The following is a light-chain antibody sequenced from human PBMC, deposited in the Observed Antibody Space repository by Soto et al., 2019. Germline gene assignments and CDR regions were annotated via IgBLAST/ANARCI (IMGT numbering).Light chain of an antibody. Sequence: EIVLTQSPATLSLSPGERATLSCRASQNISVYLAWYRQKPGQAPMLLIYAASNRATGIPARFSGSGSGTDFALTISSLEPEDFPIYYCQQYNDWQLTFGQGTTVDI. CDR2: AAS. V-gene: IGKV3-11*01. CDR1: QNISVY. J-gene: IGKJ1*01. CDR3: QQYNDWQLT.